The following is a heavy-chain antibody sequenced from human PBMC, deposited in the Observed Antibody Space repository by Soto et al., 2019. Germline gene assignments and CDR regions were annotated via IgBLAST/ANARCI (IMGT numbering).Heavy chain of an antibody. V-gene: IGHV3-30-3*01. CDR3: ARVPSSSGRAHFHY. CDR1: GFTFSSYA. CDR2: ISYDGSNK. J-gene: IGHJ4*02. D-gene: IGHD2-15*01. Sequence: HPGGSLRLSCAASGFTFSSYAMHWVRQAPGKGLEWVAVISYDGSNKYYADSVRGRFTISRDNSKNTLYLQMNSLRAEDTAVYYCARVPSSSGRAHFHYWGQGTLVTVSS.